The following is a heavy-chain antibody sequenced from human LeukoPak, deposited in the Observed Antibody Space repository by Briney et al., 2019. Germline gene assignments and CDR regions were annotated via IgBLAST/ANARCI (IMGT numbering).Heavy chain of an antibody. D-gene: IGHD4-11*01. Sequence: GGSLRLSCAASGFTFSSYDMHWVRQATGKGLEWVSAIGTAGDTYYPGSVKGRFTISRDNSKNTLYLQMNSLRAEDTAVYYCAKDGSIVYSYTYLDYWGQGTLVTVSS. CDR1: GFTFSSYD. CDR2: IGTAGDT. V-gene: IGHV3-13*01. CDR3: AKDGSIVYSYTYLDY. J-gene: IGHJ4*02.